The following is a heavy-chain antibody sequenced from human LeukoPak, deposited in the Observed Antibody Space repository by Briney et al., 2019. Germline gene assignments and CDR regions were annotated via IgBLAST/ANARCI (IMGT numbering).Heavy chain of an antibody. CDR2: IKQDGSEK. CDR3: AREGNVLRYFDWLPYYYYGMDV. CDR1: GFTSSNYG. J-gene: IGHJ6*02. D-gene: IGHD3-9*01. V-gene: IGHV3-7*03. Sequence: GGSLRLSCAASGFTSSNYGMSWVRQAPGKGLEWVASIKQDGSEKFYVDSVKGRFTISRDNAKNSLYLQMNSLRAEDTAVYYCAREGNVLRYFDWLPYYYYGMDVWGQGTTVTVSS.